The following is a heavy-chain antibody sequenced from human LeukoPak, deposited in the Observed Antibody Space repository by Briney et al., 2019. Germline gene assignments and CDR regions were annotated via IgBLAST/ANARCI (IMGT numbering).Heavy chain of an antibody. CDR3: VRQRGSSGTINHFDP. CDR1: GYSFTSYW. D-gene: IGHD3-10*01. V-gene: IGHV5-51*01. Sequence: GESLKISCKGSGYSFTSYWIGWVRQMPGKGLEWMGIIYPDDSDSRYSPSFQGQVVISADRSIRTAYLQWNSLETSDTAMYYCVRQRGSSGTINHFDPWGQGTLVTVSS. J-gene: IGHJ5*02. CDR2: IYPDDSDS.